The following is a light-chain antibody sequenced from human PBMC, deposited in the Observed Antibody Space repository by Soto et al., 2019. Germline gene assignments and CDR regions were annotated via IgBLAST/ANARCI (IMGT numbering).Light chain of an antibody. CDR3: KQSYSSSPIT. CDR2: ASS. V-gene: IGKV1-39*01. J-gene: IGKJ5*01. Sequence: DIQLTQSPSSLSASVGDRVTMTCRASETISTFLNWYQHKPGKGPKLLISASSRLQSGVPSRFSGSGSGTDFTLTIDSLRPEDFASYYCKQSYSSSPITFGPGTRLEIK. CDR1: ETISTF.